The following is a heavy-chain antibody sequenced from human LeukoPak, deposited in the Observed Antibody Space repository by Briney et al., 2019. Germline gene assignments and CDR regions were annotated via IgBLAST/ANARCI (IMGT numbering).Heavy chain of an antibody. J-gene: IGHJ5*02. CDR1: GGSISSYY. CDR2: IHYSGST. CDR3: ARTTVTNSVGDWFDP. D-gene: IGHD4-17*01. V-gene: IGHV4-59*08. Sequence: SETLSLTCTVSGGSISSYYWSWIRQPPGKGLEWLGYIHYSGSTYYNPSLKSRVTISVGTSKNQFSLKLSSVTAADTAVYYCARTTVTNSVGDWFDPWGQGTLVTVSS.